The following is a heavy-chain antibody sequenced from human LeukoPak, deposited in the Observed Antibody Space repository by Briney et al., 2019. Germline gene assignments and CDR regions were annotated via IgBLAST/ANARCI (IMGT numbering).Heavy chain of an antibody. Sequence: PSETLSLTCAVYGGSFSGYYWSWIRQPPGKGLEWIGEINHSGSTNYNPSLKSRVTISVDTSKNQFSLKLSSVTAADTAVYYCARGSQTYYYDSSGYPTFQHWGQGTLVTVSS. CDR2: INHSGST. D-gene: IGHD3-22*01. J-gene: IGHJ1*01. V-gene: IGHV4-34*01. CDR1: GGSFSGYY. CDR3: ARGSQTYYYDSSGYPTFQH.